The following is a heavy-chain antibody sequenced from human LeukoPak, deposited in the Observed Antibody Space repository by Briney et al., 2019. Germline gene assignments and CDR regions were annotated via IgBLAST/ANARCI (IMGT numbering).Heavy chain of an antibody. CDR1: GVTVISSY. Sequence: PGGPLRLSCAASGVTVISSYMSWVRHAPGKRLEWGSVIYSGGTTYYADSVKGRFTISRDNSKNTLYLQMNSLRAEDTAVYYCARDLIVGGNHDAFDIWGQGTMVTVSS. J-gene: IGHJ3*02. CDR2: IYSGGTT. CDR3: ARDLIVGGNHDAFDI. D-gene: IGHD1-26*01. V-gene: IGHV3-53*01.